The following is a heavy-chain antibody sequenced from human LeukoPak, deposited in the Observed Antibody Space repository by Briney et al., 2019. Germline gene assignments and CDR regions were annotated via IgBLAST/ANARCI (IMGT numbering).Heavy chain of an antibody. J-gene: IGHJ4*02. V-gene: IGHV3-30-3*01. CDR1: GFTFSSYA. D-gene: IGHD6-19*01. Sequence: GGSLRLSCAASGFTFSSYAMHWVRQAPGKGLEWVAVISYDGSNKYYADSVEGRFTISRDNSKNTLYLQMNSLRAEDTAVYYCTRAKQWLPPFDYWGQGTLVTVSS. CDR2: ISYDGSNK. CDR3: TRAKQWLPPFDY.